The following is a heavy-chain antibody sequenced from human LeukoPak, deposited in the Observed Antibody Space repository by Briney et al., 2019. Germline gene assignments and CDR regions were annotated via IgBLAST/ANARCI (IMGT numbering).Heavy chain of an antibody. D-gene: IGHD3-22*01. V-gene: IGHV5-51*01. CDR1: GYSFTGYW. CDR3: ARGPGFYYDSSGSIEYFQH. CDR2: IYPGDSDT. Sequence: GESLKISCKGSGYSFTGYWIGWVRQMPGKGLEWMGIIYPGDSDTRYSPSFQGQVTISADKSISTAYLQWSSLKASDTAMYYCARGPGFYYDSSGSIEYFQHWGQGTLVTVSS. J-gene: IGHJ1*01.